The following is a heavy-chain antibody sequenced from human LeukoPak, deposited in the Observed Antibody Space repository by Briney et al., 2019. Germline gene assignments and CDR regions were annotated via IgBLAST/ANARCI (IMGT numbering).Heavy chain of an antibody. D-gene: IGHD2-2*01. CDR3: AKVTEWVPAAPLDY. CDR1: GFTFSSYA. J-gene: IGHJ4*02. Sequence: SGGSLRLSCAASGFTFSSYAMSWVRQAPGKGLEWVSAISGSGGSTYYADSVKGRFTISRDNYKNTLYLQMNSLRAEDTAVYYCAKVTEWVPAAPLDYWGQGTLVTVSS. V-gene: IGHV3-23*01. CDR2: ISGSGGST.